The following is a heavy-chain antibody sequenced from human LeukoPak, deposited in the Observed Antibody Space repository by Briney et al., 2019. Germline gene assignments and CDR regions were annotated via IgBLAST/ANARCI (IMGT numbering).Heavy chain of an antibody. J-gene: IGHJ6*03. CDR2: INPNSGGT. Sequence: EASVKVSCKASGYTFTGYYMHWVRQAPGQGLEWMGWINPNSGGTNYAQKFQGRVTMTRDTSISTAYMELSRLRSDDTAVYYCARDAVAAAGGYYYYMDVWGKGTRSPSP. V-gene: IGHV1-2*02. CDR1: GYTFTGYY. D-gene: IGHD6-13*01. CDR3: ARDAVAAAGGYYYYMDV.